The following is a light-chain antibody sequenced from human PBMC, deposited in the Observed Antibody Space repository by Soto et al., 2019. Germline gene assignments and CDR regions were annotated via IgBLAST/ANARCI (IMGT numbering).Light chain of an antibody. J-gene: IGKJ4*01. CDR1: QSVTWY. CDR2: DAT. V-gene: IGKV3-11*01. Sequence: ELVLTQSPATLSLSPGERATLSCRASQSVTWYLAWYQQKPGQAPRLLIYDATNRATGIPARFSGSGSGTDFTLTISSLEPEDFAVYYCQQRTNWLTFGGGTRVEI. CDR3: QQRTNWLT.